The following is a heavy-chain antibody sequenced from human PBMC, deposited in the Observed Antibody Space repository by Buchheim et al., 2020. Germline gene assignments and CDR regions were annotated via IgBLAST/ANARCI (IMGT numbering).Heavy chain of an antibody. CDR3: ARRDGFNQVFDF. V-gene: IGHV4-31*03. J-gene: IGHJ4*02. CDR1: VDSIRSGGYY. Sequence: QVLLQESGPGLVKPSQTLSLTCSVSVDSIRSGGYYWSWIRQHPGKGLEWIGYMYYSGTTYYNPSLRSRVTISLDTDKNQFSLKLNSVTAADTAVYYCARRDGFNQVFDFWGRGTL. CDR2: MYYSGTT. D-gene: IGHD5-24*01.